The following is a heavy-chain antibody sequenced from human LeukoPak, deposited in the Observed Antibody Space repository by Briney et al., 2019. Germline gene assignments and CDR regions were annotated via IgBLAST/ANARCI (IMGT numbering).Heavy chain of an antibody. V-gene: IGHV4-38-2*02. CDR1: GYSISSGDY. Sequence: SETLSLTCTVSGYSISSGDYWGWIRQPPGKGLEWIGSIYHSGSTYFNPSLRSRVTISVDTSKNQFSLKLSSVTAADTAVYYCARALVLEWLLSWFDPWGQGTLVTVSS. CDR2: IYHSGST. J-gene: IGHJ5*02. D-gene: IGHD3-3*01. CDR3: ARALVLEWLLSWFDP.